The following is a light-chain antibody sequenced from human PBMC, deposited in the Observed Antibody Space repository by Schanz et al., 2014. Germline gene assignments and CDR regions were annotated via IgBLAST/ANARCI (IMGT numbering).Light chain of an antibody. CDR2: EVS. J-gene: IGLJ3*02. V-gene: IGLV2-8*01. CDR3: SSYAGSNNFRV. CDR1: SSDVGGYNY. Sequence: QSALTQPPSASGSPGQSVTISCTGTSSDVGGYNYVSWYQQLPGKAPKLMIYEVSKRPSGVPDRFSGSKSGNTASLTVSGLQAEDEADYYCSSYAGSNNFRVFGGGTKLTVL.